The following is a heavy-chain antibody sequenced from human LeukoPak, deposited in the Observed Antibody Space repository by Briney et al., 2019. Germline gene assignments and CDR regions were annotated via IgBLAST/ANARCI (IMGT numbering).Heavy chain of an antibody. CDR1: GFTFSDYY. V-gene: IGHV3-11*01. J-gene: IGHJ5*02. D-gene: IGHD2-15*01. CDR2: ISSSGSTI. Sequence: PGGSLRLSCAASGFTFSDYYMSWIRQAPVKGLEWVSYISSSGSTIYYADSVKGRFTISRDNAKNSLYLQMNSLRAEDTAVYYCARDYGEVVVVAASPGVFDPWGQGTLVTVSS. CDR3: ARDYGEVVVVAASPGVFDP.